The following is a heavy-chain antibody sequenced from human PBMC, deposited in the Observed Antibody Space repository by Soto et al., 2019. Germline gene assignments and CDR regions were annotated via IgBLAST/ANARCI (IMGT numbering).Heavy chain of an antibody. J-gene: IGHJ4*02. CDR3: ARATIFGVVRATFDY. CDR1: GYTFTSYY. Sequence: GASVKVSCKASGYTFTSYYMHWVRQAPGQGLEWMGIINPSGGSTSYAQKFQGRVTMTRDTSTSTVYMELSSLRSEDTAVYYCARATIFGVVRATFDYWGQGTLVTVSS. V-gene: IGHV1-46*01. D-gene: IGHD3-3*01. CDR2: INPSGGST.